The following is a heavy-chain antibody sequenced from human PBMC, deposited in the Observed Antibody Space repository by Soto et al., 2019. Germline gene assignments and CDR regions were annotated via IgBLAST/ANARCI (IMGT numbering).Heavy chain of an antibody. J-gene: IGHJ4*02. CDR1: GGTFSSYA. V-gene: IGHV1-69*12. CDR3: ARGEVGYCSGGSCYSHTYFDS. D-gene: IGHD2-15*01. Sequence: QVQLVQSGAEVKKPGSSVKVSCKASGGTFSSYAISWVRQAPGQGLAWMGGCIPIFGTANYAQKCQGRVTITADESTSTAYMELSSLRSEDTAVYYCARGEVGYCSGGSCYSHTYFDSCCQGTLVTVSS. CDR2: CIPIFGTA.